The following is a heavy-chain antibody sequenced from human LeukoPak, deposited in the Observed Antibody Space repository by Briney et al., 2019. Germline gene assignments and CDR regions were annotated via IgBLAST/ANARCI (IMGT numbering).Heavy chain of an antibody. V-gene: IGHV3-21*06. CDR1: VFTFSTYN. CDR2: ITSSSRYT. J-gene: IGHJ6*03. CDR3: ARCTAMVYSYYMDV. D-gene: IGHD5-18*01. Sequence: PGGSLRLSCAASVFTFSTYNMNWVRQAPGKGLEWVSSITSSSRYTFYADSVKGRFTISRDNAKNSLYLQMNSLRAEDTAVYYCARCTAMVYSYYMDVWGKGTTVTVSS.